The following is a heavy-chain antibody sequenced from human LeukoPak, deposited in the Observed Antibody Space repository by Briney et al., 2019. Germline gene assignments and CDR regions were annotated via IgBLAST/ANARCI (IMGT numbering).Heavy chain of an antibody. V-gene: IGHV3-15*01. CDR1: GFTFSNAW. CDR3: TTAPYYYGSGSQP. Sequence: GGSLRLSCAASGFTFSNAWMSWVRQAPGKGLEWFGRIKSKTDGGTTDYAAPVKGRFTISRDDSKNTLYLQMNSLKTEDTAVYYCTTAPYYYGSGSQPWGQGTLVTVSS. D-gene: IGHD3-10*01. CDR2: IKSKTDGGTT. J-gene: IGHJ5*02.